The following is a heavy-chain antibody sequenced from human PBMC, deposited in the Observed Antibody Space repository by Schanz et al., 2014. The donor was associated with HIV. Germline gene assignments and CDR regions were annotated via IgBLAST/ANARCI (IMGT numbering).Heavy chain of an antibody. V-gene: IGHV3-15*01. J-gene: IGHJ1*01. CDR1: GFTFSSYG. Sequence: VQLVESGGGVVQPGRSLRLSCAASGFTFSSYGMHWVRQAPGKGLEWIGLIKSKTDGGTTDYAAPVKGRFIISRDDSKDTLYLQMNSLKTEDTAMYYCATALLSWGQGTLVTVSS. CDR3: ATALLS. CDR2: IKSKTDGGTT.